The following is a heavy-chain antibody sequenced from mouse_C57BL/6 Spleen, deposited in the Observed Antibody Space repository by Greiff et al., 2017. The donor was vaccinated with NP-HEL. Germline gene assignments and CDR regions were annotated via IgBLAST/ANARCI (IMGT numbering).Heavy chain of an antibody. V-gene: IGHV5-16*01. J-gene: IGHJ4*01. D-gene: IGHD2-14*01. Sequence: EVQVVESEGGLVQPGSSMKLSCTASGFTFSDYYMAWVRQVPEKGLEWVANINYDGSSTYYLDSLKSRFIISRDNAKNILYLQMSSLKSEDTATYYCAREGYSRGAMDYWGQGTSVTVSS. CDR3: AREGYSRGAMDY. CDR2: INYDGSST. CDR1: GFTFSDYY.